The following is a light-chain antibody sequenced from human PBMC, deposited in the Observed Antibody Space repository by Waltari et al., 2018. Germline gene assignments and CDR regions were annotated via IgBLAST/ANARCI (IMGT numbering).Light chain of an antibody. CDR1: QSISSW. CDR2: KAS. Sequence: DIQMTQSPSTLSASVGDRVIITCLASQSISSWLAWDQQKPGKAPKLLTYKASNLESGVPSRFSGNGSGTEFTLTISSLQPDDFATYYCQQYDTYWTFGQGTKVDIK. V-gene: IGKV1-5*03. J-gene: IGKJ1*01. CDR3: QQYDTYWT.